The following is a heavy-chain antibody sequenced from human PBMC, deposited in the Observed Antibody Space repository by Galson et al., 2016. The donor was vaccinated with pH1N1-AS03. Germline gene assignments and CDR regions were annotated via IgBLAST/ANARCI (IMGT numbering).Heavy chain of an antibody. J-gene: IGHJ4*02. CDR1: GLSVAKNY. Sequence: SLRLSCAVSGLSVAKNYMSWVRQAPGKGMEWVSSIYTGGDTFYTDSVRGRFTISRDDSKNTLYPQMNSLRAAATAMYYCARVDSSTYSDGWVPFVYWGQGTLVTVSS. CDR2: IYTGGDT. V-gene: IGHV3-53*01. D-gene: IGHD5-24*01. CDR3: ARVDSSTYSDGWVPFVY.